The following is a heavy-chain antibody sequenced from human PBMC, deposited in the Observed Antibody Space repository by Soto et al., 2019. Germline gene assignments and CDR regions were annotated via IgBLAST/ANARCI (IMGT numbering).Heavy chain of an antibody. Sequence: GASVKVSCTASGYTFTGYYMHWVRQAPGQGLEWMGWINPNSGGTNYAQKFQGRVTMTRDTSISTAYMELSRLRSDDTAVYYCARSITIFGVDPFDSWGQGPLGNVSS. D-gene: IGHD3-3*01. CDR1: GYTFTGYY. CDR2: INPNSGGT. J-gene: IGHJ4*02. V-gene: IGHV1-2*02. CDR3: ARSITIFGVDPFDS.